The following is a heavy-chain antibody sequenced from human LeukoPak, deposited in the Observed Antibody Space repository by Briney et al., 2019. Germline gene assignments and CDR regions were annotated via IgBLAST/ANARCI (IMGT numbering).Heavy chain of an antibody. Sequence: ASVKVSCKASGYTFTSYDINWVRQATGQGLEWMGWMNPNSGNTGYAQKFQGRVTITRNTSISTAYMELSSLRSEDTAVYYCAREAHRVGATISWGQGTLVTVSS. D-gene: IGHD1-26*01. V-gene: IGHV1-8*03. CDR3: AREAHRVGATIS. J-gene: IGHJ5*02. CDR2: MNPNSGNT. CDR1: GYTFTSYD.